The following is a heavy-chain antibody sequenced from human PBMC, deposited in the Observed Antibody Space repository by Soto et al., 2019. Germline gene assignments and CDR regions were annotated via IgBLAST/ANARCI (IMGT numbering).Heavy chain of an antibody. Sequence: AVKVSCKASGFTFTSSAVQWVRQARGQRLEWIGWIVVGSGNTNYAQKFQERVTITRDMSTNTAYMELSSLRSEDTAVYYCAADKDYDFWSGYPTDGMDDWGQGTTVTVPS. D-gene: IGHD3-3*01. CDR1: GFTFTSSA. V-gene: IGHV1-58*01. CDR2: IVVGSGNT. J-gene: IGHJ6*02. CDR3: AADKDYDFWSGYPTDGMDD.